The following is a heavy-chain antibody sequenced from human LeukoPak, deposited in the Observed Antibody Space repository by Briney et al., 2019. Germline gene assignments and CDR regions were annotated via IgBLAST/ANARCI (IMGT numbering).Heavy chain of an antibody. CDR1: GGTFSSYA. CDR2: IIPIFGTA. V-gene: IGHV1-69*05. CDR3: ARPSSGYYFDYYYYYMDV. Sequence: SVKVSCKASGGTFSSYAISWVRQAPGQGLEWMGGIIPIFGTANYAQKFQGRVTITTDESTRQAYMELSSLRSEDTAVYYCARPSSGYYFDYYYYYMDVWGKGTTVTVSS. D-gene: IGHD3-22*01. J-gene: IGHJ6*03.